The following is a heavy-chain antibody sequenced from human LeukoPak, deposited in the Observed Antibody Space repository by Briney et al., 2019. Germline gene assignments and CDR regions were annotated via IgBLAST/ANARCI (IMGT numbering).Heavy chain of an antibody. V-gene: IGHV3-66*01. CDR3: ARSLLWFGELPSLIDY. CDR2: IHSDGYT. CDR1: GFTVSSSY. Sequence: GGSLRLSCAASGFTVSSSYMSWVRLAPGKGLEWVSVIHSDGYTHYADSVKGRFTISRDNAKNSLYLQMNSLRDEDTAVYYCARSLLWFGELPSLIDYWGQGTLVTVSS. D-gene: IGHD3-10*01. J-gene: IGHJ4*02.